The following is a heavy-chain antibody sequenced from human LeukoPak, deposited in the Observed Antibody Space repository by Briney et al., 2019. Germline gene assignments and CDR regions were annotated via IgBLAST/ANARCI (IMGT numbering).Heavy chain of an antibody. Sequence: GASVKVSCKASGYTFTGYYMHWVRQAPGQGLEWMGWINPNSGGTNYAQKFQGRVTMTRDTSISTAYMELSRLRSDDTAVYYCARDSWEEALKWFDPWGQGTLVTVSS. CDR3: ARDSWEEALKWFDP. V-gene: IGHV1-2*02. D-gene: IGHD1-26*01. CDR2: INPNSGGT. J-gene: IGHJ5*02. CDR1: GYTFTGYY.